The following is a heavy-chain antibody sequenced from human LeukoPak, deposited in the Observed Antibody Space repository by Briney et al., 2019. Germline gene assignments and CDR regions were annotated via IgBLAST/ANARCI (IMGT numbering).Heavy chain of an antibody. D-gene: IGHD4-23*01. Sequence: PGGSLRLSCAASGFTFSKAWMIWVRQAPGKGLEWAARIKTKPEGGTTDYAAPVKGRFTISRDDSKNTLFLQMNSLKTEDTAVYYCTSSGSRWDYFDYWGQGTLATVSS. CDR1: GFTFSKAW. CDR2: IKTKPEGGTT. V-gene: IGHV3-15*05. J-gene: IGHJ4*02. CDR3: TSSGSRWDYFDY.